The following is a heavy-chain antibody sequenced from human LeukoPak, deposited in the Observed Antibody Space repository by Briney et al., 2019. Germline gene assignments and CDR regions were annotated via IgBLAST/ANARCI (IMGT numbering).Heavy chain of an antibody. J-gene: IGHJ5*02. V-gene: IGHV1-18*04. D-gene: IGHD4-17*01. Sequence: GASVKVSCKASGYTFTSYGISWVRQAPGQGLEWMGWISAYNGNTNYAQKLQGRVTMTTDTSTSTAYMELRSLRSDDTAMYYCARDRRQRVYGDYVWFDPWGQGTLVTVSS. CDR3: ARDRRQRVYGDYVWFDP. CDR2: ISAYNGNT. CDR1: GYTFTSYG.